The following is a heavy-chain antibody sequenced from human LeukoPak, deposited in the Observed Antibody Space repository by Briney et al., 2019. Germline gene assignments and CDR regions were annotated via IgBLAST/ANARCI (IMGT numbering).Heavy chain of an antibody. V-gene: IGHV3-9*01. CDR1: GFTFDDYA. CDR2: ISWNSGSI. CDR3: AKAHGFGDSSGWYGKIDDAFDI. D-gene: IGHD6-19*01. Sequence: GGSLRLSCAASGFTFDDYAMHWVRQAPGKGLEWVSGISWNSGSIGYADSVKGRFTISRDNAKNSLYLQMNSLRAEDTALYYCAKAHGFGDSSGWYGKIDDAFDIWGQGTVVTVSS. J-gene: IGHJ3*02.